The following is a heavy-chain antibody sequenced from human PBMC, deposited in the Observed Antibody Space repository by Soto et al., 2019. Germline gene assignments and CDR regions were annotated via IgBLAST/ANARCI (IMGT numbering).Heavy chain of an antibody. J-gene: IGHJ6*02. CDR2: TIPIFGTA. V-gene: IGHV1-69*13. CDR1: GGTFSSYA. Sequence: ASVKVSCKASGGTFSSYAISWVRQAPGQGLEWMGGTIPIFGTANYAQKFQGRVTITADESTSTAYMELSSLRSEDTAVYYCASRGGDFVVVPDYYYYYGMDVWGHGTTVTVSS. D-gene: IGHD2-2*01. CDR3: ASRGGDFVVVPDYYYYYGMDV.